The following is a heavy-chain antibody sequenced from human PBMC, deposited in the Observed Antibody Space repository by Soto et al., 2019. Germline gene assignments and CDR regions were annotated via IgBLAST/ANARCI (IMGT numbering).Heavy chain of an antibody. Sequence: PSETLSLTCTVSGGSISSSTSYWGWIRQPPGKGLGGIGSIYYSGTTYYNPSLKSRVTISVDTSKNQFSLKLNFVTAADTAVYYCARHLDYYDSSGYFDYWGQGPLVTVS. CDR3: ARHLDYYDSSGYFDY. CDR1: GGSISSSTSY. J-gene: IGHJ4*02. V-gene: IGHV4-39*01. CDR2: IYYSGTT. D-gene: IGHD3-22*01.